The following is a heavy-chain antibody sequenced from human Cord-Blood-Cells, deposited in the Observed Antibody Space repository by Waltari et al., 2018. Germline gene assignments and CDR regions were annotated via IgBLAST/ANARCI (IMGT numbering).Heavy chain of an antibody. CDR2: INSDGSST. CDR3: ATANMGENWFDP. Sequence: EVQLVESGGGLVQPGGSLRLACAASGFTFSSYWMHWVHQAPGKGLVWVSRINSDGSSTSYADSVKGRFTISRDNAKNTLYLQMNSLRAEDTAVYYCATANMGENWFDPWGQGTLVTVSS. D-gene: IGHD3-16*01. V-gene: IGHV3-74*01. CDR1: GFTFSSYW. J-gene: IGHJ5*02.